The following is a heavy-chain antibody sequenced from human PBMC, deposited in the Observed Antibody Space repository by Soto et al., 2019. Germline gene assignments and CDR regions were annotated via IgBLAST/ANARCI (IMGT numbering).Heavy chain of an antibody. CDR2: TYYRSKWYN. J-gene: IGHJ2*01. D-gene: IGHD6-6*01. CDR3: ARAHLIASRLMWYLDL. V-gene: IGHV6-1*01. CDR1: GDSVSSNNAA. Sequence: SQTLSLTCAISGDSVSSNNAAWHWIRQSPSRGLEWLGRTYYRSKWYNDYAMSVKGRITINPDTSKDHFSLQLNSVTPEDTAVYYCARAHLIASRLMWYLDLWGRGTPVTVSS.